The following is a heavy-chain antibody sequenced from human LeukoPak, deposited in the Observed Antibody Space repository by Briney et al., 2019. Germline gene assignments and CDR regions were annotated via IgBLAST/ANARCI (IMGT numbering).Heavy chain of an antibody. CDR2: IYSGGST. V-gene: IGHV3-53*01. J-gene: IGHJ4*02. D-gene: IGHD3-3*01. CDR1: GFTVSSNY. Sequence: PGGSLRLSCAASGFTVSSNYMSWVRQAPGKGLEWVSVIYSGGSTYYADSVKGRFTISRDNSKNTLYLQMNSLRAEDTAVYYCARAPPDFWSGYPFDYWGQGTLVTVSS. CDR3: ARAPPDFWSGYPFDY.